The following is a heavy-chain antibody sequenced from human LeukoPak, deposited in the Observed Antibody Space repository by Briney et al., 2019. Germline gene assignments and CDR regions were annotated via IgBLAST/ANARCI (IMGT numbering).Heavy chain of an antibody. V-gene: IGHV1-2*02. CDR3: ATSKSGYSGYDPFDY. CDR2: INPNSGGT. D-gene: IGHD5-12*01. CDR1: GYNFTGYY. J-gene: IGHJ4*02. Sequence: EASVKVSCKASGYNFTGYYIHWVRQAPGQGLEWMGWINPNSGGTNYAQKFQGRVTMTRDTSISTAYMELSRLRSDDTAVYYCATSKSGYSGYDPFDYWGQGTLVTVSS.